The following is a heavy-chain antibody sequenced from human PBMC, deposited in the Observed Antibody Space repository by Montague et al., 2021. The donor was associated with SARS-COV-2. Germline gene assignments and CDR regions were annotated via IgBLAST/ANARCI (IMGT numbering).Heavy chain of an antibody. D-gene: IGHD6-13*01. V-gene: IGHV4-4*07. CDR3: ARGDHPQSASWYFFDT. J-gene: IGHJ4*02. CDR1: GGSINYYY. CDR2: IYSSGNA. Sequence: SETLSLTCTVSGGSINYYYWHWPRQSAAKGLEWIGRIYSSGNANYSPSLKSRVTMSVDTSQNQFSLKLNSLTAADTAVYYCARGDHPQSASWYFFDTWGQGALVTVSS.